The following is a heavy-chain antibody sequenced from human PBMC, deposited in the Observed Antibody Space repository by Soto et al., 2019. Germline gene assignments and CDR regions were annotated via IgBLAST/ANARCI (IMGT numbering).Heavy chain of an antibody. J-gene: IGHJ2*01. CDR2: ISYDGSNK. CDR1: GFTFSSYA. D-gene: IGHD2-21*02. V-gene: IGHV3-30-3*01. CDR3: AREGVMTGRYFDL. Sequence: QVQLVESGGGVVQPGRSLRLSCAASGFTFSSYAMHWVRQAPGKGLEWVAVISYDGSNKYYADSVKGRFTISRDNSKNKRYRQMNSLRAEDTAVYYCAREGVMTGRYFDLWGRGTLVTVSS.